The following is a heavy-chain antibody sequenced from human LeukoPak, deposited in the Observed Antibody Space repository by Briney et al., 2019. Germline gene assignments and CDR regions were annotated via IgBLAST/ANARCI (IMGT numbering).Heavy chain of an antibody. CDR2: IYYSGST. D-gene: IGHD6-13*01. J-gene: IGHJ4*02. V-gene: IGHV4-59*12. CDR3: ARDPRIAAAGDSPYYFDY. CDR1: GGSISSYY. Sequence: SETLSLTCTVSGGSISSYYWSWIRQPPGKGLEWIGYIYYSGSTNYNPSLKSRVTISVDTSKNQFSLKLSSVTAADTAVYYCARDPRIAAAGDSPYYFDYWGQGTLVTVSS.